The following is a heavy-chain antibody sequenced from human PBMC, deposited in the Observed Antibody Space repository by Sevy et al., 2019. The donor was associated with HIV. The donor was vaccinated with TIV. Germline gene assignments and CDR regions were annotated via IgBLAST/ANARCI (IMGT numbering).Heavy chain of an antibody. CDR3: ARSGDDYYDSSGYYQNDAFDI. D-gene: IGHD3-22*01. J-gene: IGHJ3*02. CDR2: ISSSSSYI. Sequence: GGSLRLSCGASGFTFSNAWMTWVRQAPGKGLEWVSSISSSSSYIYYADSVKGRFTISRDNAKNSLYLQMNSLRAEDTAVYYCARSGDDYYDSSGYYQNDAFDIWGQGTMVTVSS. CDR1: GFTFSNAW. V-gene: IGHV3-21*01.